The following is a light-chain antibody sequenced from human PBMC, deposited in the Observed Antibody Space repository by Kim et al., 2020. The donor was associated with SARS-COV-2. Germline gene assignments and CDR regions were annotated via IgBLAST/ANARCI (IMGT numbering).Light chain of an antibody. CDR3: QVWDRSSDHWV. J-gene: IGLJ3*02. CDR1: NIGSKS. V-gene: IGLV3-21*04. Sequence: SYELTQLPSVSVAPGKTARITCGGNNIGSKSMHWYQQKPGQAPVLAIYYDSDRPSGIPARFSGSNSGTTATLTISRVEAGDEADSYCQVWDRSSDHWVFG. CDR2: YDS.